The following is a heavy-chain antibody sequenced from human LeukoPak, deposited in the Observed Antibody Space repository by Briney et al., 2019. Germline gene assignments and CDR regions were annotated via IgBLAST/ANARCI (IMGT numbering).Heavy chain of an antibody. CDR3: ARYEERLLRAWFDP. V-gene: IGHV1-69*13. Sequence: AASVKVSCKASGGTFSSYAISWVRQAPGQGLEWMGGIIPIFGTANYAQKFQGRVTITADESTSTAYMELSSLRSEDTAVYYCARYEERLLRAWFDPWGQGTLVTVSS. CDR1: GGTFSSYA. D-gene: IGHD2-15*01. J-gene: IGHJ5*02. CDR2: IIPIFGTA.